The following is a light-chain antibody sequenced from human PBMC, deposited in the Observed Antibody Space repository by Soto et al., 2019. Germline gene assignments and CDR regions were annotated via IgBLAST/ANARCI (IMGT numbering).Light chain of an antibody. Sequence: QSVLTQPRSLSGSPGQSVTISCTRTSSDVGGYNYVSWYQQHPGKAPKLMIYDVSKRPSGVPDRFSGSKSGNTASLTISGLQAEDEADYYCCSYAGSYGYVFGTGTKVTVL. V-gene: IGLV2-11*01. CDR2: DVS. J-gene: IGLJ1*01. CDR1: SSDVGGYNY. CDR3: CSYAGSYGYV.